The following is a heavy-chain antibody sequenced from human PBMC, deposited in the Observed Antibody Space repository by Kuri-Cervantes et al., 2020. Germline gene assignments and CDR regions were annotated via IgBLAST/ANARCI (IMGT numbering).Heavy chain of an antibody. Sequence: SGPTLVKPTQTLTLTCTFSGFSLSTSGMCVSWIRQPPGKALEWLALIYWNDDKRYSPSPKSRLTITKDTSKNQVVLTMTNMDPVDTATYYCARIEGGSWFDPWGQGTLVPVSS. D-gene: IGHD1-26*01. V-gene: IGHV2-5*08. CDR1: GFSLSTSGMC. CDR2: IYWNDDK. CDR3: ARIEGGSWFDP. J-gene: IGHJ5*02.